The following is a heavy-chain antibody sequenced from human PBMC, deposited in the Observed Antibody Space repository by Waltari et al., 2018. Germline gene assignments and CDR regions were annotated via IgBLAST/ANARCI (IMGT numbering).Heavy chain of an antibody. CDR2: ISGSGGST. Sequence: EVQLLESGGGLVQPGGSLRLSCAASGFTFSSYAMSWVRQAPGKGLGGGSAISGSGGSTYYADSVKGRFTISRDNSKNTLYLQMNSLRAEDTAVYYCAKARGYCSGGSCLSPLDYWGQGTLVTVSS. J-gene: IGHJ4*02. D-gene: IGHD2-15*01. V-gene: IGHV3-23*01. CDR3: AKARGYCSGGSCLSPLDY. CDR1: GFTFSSYA.